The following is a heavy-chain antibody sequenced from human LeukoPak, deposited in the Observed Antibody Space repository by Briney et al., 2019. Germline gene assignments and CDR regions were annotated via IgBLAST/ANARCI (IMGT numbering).Heavy chain of an antibody. D-gene: IGHD5-24*01. V-gene: IGHV3-23*01. J-gene: IGHJ4*02. CDR1: GFTFSSYA. CDR2: ISGSGGST. Sequence: AGGSLRLSCAASGFTFSSYAMNWVRQAPGKGLEWVSAISGSGGSTYYADSVKGRFTISRDNSKNTLYLQMNSLRAEDTAVYYCAKVKMATIYYFDYWGQGTLVTVSS. CDR3: AKVKMATIYYFDY.